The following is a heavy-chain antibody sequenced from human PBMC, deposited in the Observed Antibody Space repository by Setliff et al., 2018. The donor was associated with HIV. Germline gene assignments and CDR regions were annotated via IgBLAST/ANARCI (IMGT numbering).Heavy chain of an antibody. CDR2: VHYGGSI. CDR1: GGPISTNDYY. Sequence: SETLSLTCTVSGGPISTNDYYWGFIRQSPGKGLEWIASVHYGGSIFYNPSLKSRVTLSVGTSKRQFFLNLSSATTADTAMYYCVRPSFGIGGGPMFDSWGQGIVVTVSS. V-gene: IGHV4-39*01. D-gene: IGHD3-3*01. CDR3: VRPSFGIGGGPMFDS. J-gene: IGHJ4*02.